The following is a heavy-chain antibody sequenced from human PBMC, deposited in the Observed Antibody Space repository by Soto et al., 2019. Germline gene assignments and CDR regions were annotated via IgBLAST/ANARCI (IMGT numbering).Heavy chain of an antibody. CDR1: GVTFSSYS. Sequence: PGGSLRLSCAASGVTFSSYSMNWVRQAPGKGLEWVSYISSISSTIYYADSVKGRFTISRDNAKNSLYLQMNSLRDEDTAVYYCARNLLLDYDSSGYYYELSHYYYYGMDVWGQGTTVTVSS. CDR2: ISSISSTI. V-gene: IGHV3-48*02. D-gene: IGHD3-22*01. J-gene: IGHJ6*02. CDR3: ARNLLLDYDSSGYYYELSHYYYYGMDV.